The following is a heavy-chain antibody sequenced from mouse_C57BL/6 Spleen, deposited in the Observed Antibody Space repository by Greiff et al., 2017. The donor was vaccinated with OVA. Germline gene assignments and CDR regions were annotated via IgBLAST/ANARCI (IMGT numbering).Heavy chain of an antibody. J-gene: IGHJ2*01. V-gene: IGHV1-69*01. CDR1: GYTFTSYW. Sequence: QVQLQQPGAELVMPGASVKLSCKASGYTFTSYWMHWVKQRPGQGLEWIGEIDPSDSYTNYNQKFNGKSTLTVDKSSSTAYMQLSSLTSEDSAVYYCARRGIYAPFDYWGQGTTLTVSS. CDR2: IDPSDSYT. CDR3: ARRGIYAPFDY. D-gene: IGHD1-1*01.